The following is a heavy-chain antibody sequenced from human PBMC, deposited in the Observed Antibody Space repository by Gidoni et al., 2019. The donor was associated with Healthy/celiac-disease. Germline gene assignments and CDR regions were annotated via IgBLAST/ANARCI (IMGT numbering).Heavy chain of an antibody. D-gene: IGHD3-10*01. Sequence: QVQLVQSGAEVKKPGASAKVSCKASGYTFTSYGISWVRQAPGQGLEWMGWISAYNGNPNFAQKLQGRVTMTTDTSTSTAYMELRCLRSDDTAVYYCARGMVRGVSPGAFDIWGQGTMVTVSS. V-gene: IGHV1-18*01. J-gene: IGHJ3*02. CDR3: ARGMVRGVSPGAFDI. CDR1: GYTFTSYG. CDR2: ISAYNGNP.